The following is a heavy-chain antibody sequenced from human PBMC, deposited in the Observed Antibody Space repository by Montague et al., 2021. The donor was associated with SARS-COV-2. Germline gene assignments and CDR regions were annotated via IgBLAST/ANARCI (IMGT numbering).Heavy chain of an antibody. V-gene: IGHV4-4*02. J-gene: IGHJ6*02. CDR3: ARVHPLWFGELLLDYYYYYGIDV. CDR2: IYHSGST. CDR1: GGSISSSNW. D-gene: IGHD3-10*01. Sequence: SETLSLTCAVSGGSISSSNWWSWVSQPPGKGLEWFGEIYHSGSTNYNPSLKSRVTISVDKSKNQFSLKLSSVIAAVTAVYYCARVHPLWFGELLLDYYYYYGIDVWGQGTTVTVSS.